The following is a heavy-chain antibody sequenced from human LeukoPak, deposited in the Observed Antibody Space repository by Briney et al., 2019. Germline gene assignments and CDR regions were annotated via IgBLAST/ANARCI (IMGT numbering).Heavy chain of an antibody. D-gene: IGHD2-2*01. CDR1: GGSISSSSYY. Sequence: PETLSLTCTVSGGSISSSSYYWGWIRQPPGKGLEWIGSIYYSGSTYYNPSLKSRVTISVDTSKNQFSLKLGSVTAADTAVYYCARRGPQVGIVVVPAALTWGQGTLVTVSS. V-gene: IGHV4-39*01. CDR3: ARRGPQVGIVVVPAALT. J-gene: IGHJ4*02. CDR2: IYYSGST.